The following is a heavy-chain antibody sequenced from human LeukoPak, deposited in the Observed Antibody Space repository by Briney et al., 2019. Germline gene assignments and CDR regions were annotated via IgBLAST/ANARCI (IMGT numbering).Heavy chain of an antibody. Sequence: GGSLRLSCAVSGFTFNNYAMSWVRQAPGKGLEWVSAISKSGDHTYYAASAKGRFTIYRDNSKNTQYLQMNSLRAEDTAVYYCAKDKSSPPVGYGMDVWGQGTTVTVSS. CDR3: AKDKSSPPVGYGMDV. D-gene: IGHD3-10*01. V-gene: IGHV3-23*01. CDR1: GFTFNNYA. CDR2: ISKSGDHT. J-gene: IGHJ6*02.